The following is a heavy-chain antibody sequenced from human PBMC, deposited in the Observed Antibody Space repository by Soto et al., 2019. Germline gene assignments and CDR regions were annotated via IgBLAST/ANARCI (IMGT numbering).Heavy chain of an antibody. CDR1: GFNFRESW. J-gene: IGHJ4*02. D-gene: IGHD3-22*01. CDR3: ARDYYYDSSGYYAGFDY. V-gene: IGHV3-21*01. Sequence: GGSLRLSCIASGFNFRESWMAWVRRAPGKGLEWVSSISSSSSYIYYADSVKGRFTISRDNAKNSLYLQMNSLRAEDTAVYYCARDYYYDSSGYYAGFDYWGQGTLVTVSS. CDR2: ISSSSSYI.